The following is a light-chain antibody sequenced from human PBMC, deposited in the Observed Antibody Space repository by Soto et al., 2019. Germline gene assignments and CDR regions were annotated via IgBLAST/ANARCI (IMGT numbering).Light chain of an antibody. J-gene: IGLJ2*01. CDR2: RND. CDR3: VAWDDSLSGVV. V-gene: IGLV1-47*01. CDR1: SSNIGSNY. Sequence: QSVLTQPPSASGTPGQRVTISCSGSSSNIGSNYLYWFQQFPGTAPKLLIYRNDLRPSGVPDRFSGSKSDTSASLAISGLRSEDEADYYCVAWDDSLSGVVFGGGTKLTVL.